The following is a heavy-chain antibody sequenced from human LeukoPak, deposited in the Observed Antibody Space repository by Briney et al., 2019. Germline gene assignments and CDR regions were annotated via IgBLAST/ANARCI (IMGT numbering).Heavy chain of an antibody. D-gene: IGHD4-11*01. CDR1: GFTFSSYA. CDR3: ARDLLGGPLGLHYGMDV. Sequence: GGSLRLSCAASGFTFSSYAMHWVRQAPGKGLEWVAVISYDGSNKYYADPVKGRFTISRDNSKNPLYLQMNSLRAEDTAVYYCARDLLGGPLGLHYGMDVWGQGTTVTVSS. J-gene: IGHJ6*02. V-gene: IGHV3-30-3*01. CDR2: ISYDGSNK.